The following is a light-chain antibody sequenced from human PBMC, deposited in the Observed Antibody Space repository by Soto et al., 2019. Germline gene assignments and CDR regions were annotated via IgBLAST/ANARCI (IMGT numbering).Light chain of an antibody. J-gene: IGLJ1*01. V-gene: IGLV1-47*01. CDR2: RNN. CDR1: SSNIGRNY. Sequence: QSALTQPPSASGTPGQRVTISFFGSSSNIGRNYVFWYQQLPGTAPKLLIYRNNQRPPGVPDRFSGSKSGTSASLAISGLRSEDEADYYCAAWDDSLSGLWVFGTGTKVTVL. CDR3: AAWDDSLSGLWV.